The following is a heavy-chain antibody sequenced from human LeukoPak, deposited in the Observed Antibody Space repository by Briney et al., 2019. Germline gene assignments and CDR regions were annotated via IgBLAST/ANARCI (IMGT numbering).Heavy chain of an antibody. Sequence: SQTLSLTCTVSGGSISSGGYYWSWIRQPPGKGLEWIGYIYHSGSTYYNPSLKSRVTISVDRSKNQFSLKLSSVTAADTAVYYCARGYYEYYYGSGSYYNVFDYWGQGTLVTVSS. CDR1: GGSISSGGYY. D-gene: IGHD3-10*01. CDR2: IYHSGST. J-gene: IGHJ4*02. CDR3: ARGYYEYYYGSGSYYNVFDY. V-gene: IGHV4-30-2*01.